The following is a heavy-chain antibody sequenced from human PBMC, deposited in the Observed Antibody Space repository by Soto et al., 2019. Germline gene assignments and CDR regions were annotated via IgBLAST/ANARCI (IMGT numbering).Heavy chain of an antibody. V-gene: IGHV1-18*01. D-gene: IGHD3-3*01. Sequence: ASVKVSCKASGYSFTTYGVSWVRLAPGQGLEWMGWISAKNGNTNSAQRVQGRLIMTTDTSTSTAYMELRSLRFEDTAVYYCARDGSDLWNYYYYGLDVWGQGTTVT. CDR3: ARDGSDLWNYYYYGLDV. CDR2: ISAKNGNT. J-gene: IGHJ6*02. CDR1: GYSFTTYG.